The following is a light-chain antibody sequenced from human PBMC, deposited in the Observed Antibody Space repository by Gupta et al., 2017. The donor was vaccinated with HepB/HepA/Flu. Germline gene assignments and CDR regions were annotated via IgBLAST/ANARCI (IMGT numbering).Light chain of an antibody. CDR3: QVWDGNGDNFDV. V-gene: IGLV3-21*04. CDR1: QIGDKS. Sequence: SYVLTQPPSVSVAPGKTASVTCGGHQIGDKSVHWYQQKPGQAPVVVMFYDSNRHSGIPERFSGSKSGNTATLTISRVEAGDEADYYCQVWDGNGDNFDVFGGGTQLTVL. J-gene: IGLJ7*01. CDR2: YDS.